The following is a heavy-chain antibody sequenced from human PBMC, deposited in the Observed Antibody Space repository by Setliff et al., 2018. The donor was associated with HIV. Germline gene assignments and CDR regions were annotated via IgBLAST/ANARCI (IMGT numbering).Heavy chain of an antibody. V-gene: IGHV3-48*03. CDR3: ARDDWTCSDGTCFPITFDY. CDR2: ISDSGTAL. CDR1: GFSFNTYE. Sequence: PGGSLRLSCAASGFSFNTYEMNWVRQAPGRGLEWISYISDSGTALYYADSLKGRFTISRDNAEKSLYLQMNSLRVEDTAVYYCARDDWTCSDGTCFPITFDYWGQGTLVTVSS. D-gene: IGHD2-15*01. J-gene: IGHJ4*02.